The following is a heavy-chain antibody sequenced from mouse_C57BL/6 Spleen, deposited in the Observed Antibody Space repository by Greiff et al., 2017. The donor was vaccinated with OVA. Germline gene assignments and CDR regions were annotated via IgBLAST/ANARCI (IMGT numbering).Heavy chain of an antibody. CDR3: ARLLTTAGFDV. J-gene: IGHJ1*03. CDR2: IYPGDGDT. Sequence: VQGVESGAELVKPGASVKISCKASGYAFSSYWMNWVKQRPGKGLEWIGQIYPGDGDTNYNGKFKGKATLTADKSSSTAYMQLSSLTSEDSAVYFCARLLTTAGFDVWGTGTTVTVSS. CDR1: GYAFSSYW. D-gene: IGHD1-2*01. V-gene: IGHV1-80*01.